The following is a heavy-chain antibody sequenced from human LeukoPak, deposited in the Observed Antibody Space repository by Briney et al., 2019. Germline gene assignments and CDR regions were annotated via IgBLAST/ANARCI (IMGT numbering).Heavy chain of an antibody. Sequence: SETLSLTCTVSLDSTTSNFWSWVPQPPGKGLEWIGEIHRSGSPNYNPSLQSRVTISIDRSRNQIALELSPVTAADTAVYYCAREILGGFNPGAYWGQGTLVTVSS. V-gene: IGHV4-4*02. J-gene: IGHJ4*02. CDR1: LDSTTSNF. D-gene: IGHD1-14*01. CDR3: AREILGGFNPGAY. CDR2: IHRSGSP.